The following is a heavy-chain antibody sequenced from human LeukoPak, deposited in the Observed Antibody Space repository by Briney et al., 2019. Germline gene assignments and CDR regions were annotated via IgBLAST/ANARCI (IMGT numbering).Heavy chain of an antibody. CDR3: ARGYSRSTGEIDY. J-gene: IGHJ4*02. CDR2: ISYDGSNK. Sequence: GRSLRLSCAASGFTFSSYAMHWVRQAPGKGLEWVAVISYDGSNKYYADSVKGRFTISRDNSKNTLYLQMNSLRAEDTAVYYCARGYSRSTGEIDYWGQGTLVTVSS. CDR1: GFTFSSYA. V-gene: IGHV3-30-3*01. D-gene: IGHD6-13*01.